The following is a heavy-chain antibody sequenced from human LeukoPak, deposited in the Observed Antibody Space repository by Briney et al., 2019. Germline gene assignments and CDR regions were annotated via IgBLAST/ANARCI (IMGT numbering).Heavy chain of an antibody. CDR2: TGYSGRTI. CDR3: AKDRDDYVWGSYLGAFDI. V-gene: IGHV3-48*03. J-gene: IGHJ3*02. D-gene: IGHD3-16*01. CDR1: GFTFSSYA. Sequence: GGSLRLSCAASGFTFSSYAMHWVRQAPGKGLEWVSYTGYSGRTIYYADSVKGRFTIFRDNAKKSLYLQMNSLRAEDTAVFYCAKDRDDYVWGSYLGAFDIWGQGTMVTVSS.